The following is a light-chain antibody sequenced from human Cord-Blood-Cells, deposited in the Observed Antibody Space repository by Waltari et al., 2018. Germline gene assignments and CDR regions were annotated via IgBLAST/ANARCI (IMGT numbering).Light chain of an antibody. CDR1: QRVSSN. V-gene: IGKV3-15*01. CDR2: GAS. Sequence: EIVMTQSPATLSVSPGERATLACRASQRVSSNLALYQQKPGQAPRLLIHGASTRATGIPARFSGSRSGTEFTITVSILPAEGFVVYYGQQYNNWDTFGEGTKLTIK. CDR3: QQYNNWDT. J-gene: IGKJ2*01.